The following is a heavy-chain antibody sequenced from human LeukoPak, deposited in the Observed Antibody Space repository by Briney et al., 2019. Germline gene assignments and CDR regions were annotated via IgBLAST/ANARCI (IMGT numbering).Heavy chain of an antibody. Sequence: GGXXXXSCAASGFTFGSYAMSWVRQAPGKGLEWVSNISRSGGHTYYADSVKGRFTFSRDKTRKTLYLQMSTLRAEDTAVYYCAKAFSSIAARPEGFDYWGQGTLVTVSS. V-gene: IGHV3-23*01. CDR2: ISRSGGHT. CDR1: GFTFGSYA. J-gene: IGHJ4*02. CDR3: AKAFSSIAARPEGFDY. D-gene: IGHD6-6*01.